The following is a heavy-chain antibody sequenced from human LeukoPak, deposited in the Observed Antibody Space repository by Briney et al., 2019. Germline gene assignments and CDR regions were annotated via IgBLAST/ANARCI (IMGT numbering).Heavy chain of an antibody. CDR1: GFTFSSYW. CDR3: ARGPPYGSGSYYAYDY. D-gene: IGHD3-10*01. CDR2: IKQDGSEK. V-gene: IGHV3-7*04. J-gene: IGHJ4*02. Sequence: GGSLRLSCAASGFTFSSYWMSWVRQAPGKGLEWVANIKQDGSEKYYVDSVKGRFTISRDNAKNSLYLQMNSLRAEDTAVYYCARGPPYGSGSYYAYDYWGQGTLVTVSS.